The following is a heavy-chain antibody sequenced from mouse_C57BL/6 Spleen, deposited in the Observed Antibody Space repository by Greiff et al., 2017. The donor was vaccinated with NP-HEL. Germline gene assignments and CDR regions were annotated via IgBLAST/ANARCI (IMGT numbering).Heavy chain of an antibody. J-gene: IGHJ4*01. CDR3: GRHESLDYYAMDY. V-gene: IGHV10-1*01. CDR2: IRSKSNNYAT. CDR1: GFSFNTYA. D-gene: IGHD6-1*01. Sequence: EVMLVESGGGLVQPKGSLKLSCAASGFSFNTYAMNWVRQAPGKGLEWVARIRSKSNNYATYYADSVTDRFTISRDDSERMLYLQMKNLKTEDTAMYYCGRHESLDYYAMDYWGQGTSVTVSS.